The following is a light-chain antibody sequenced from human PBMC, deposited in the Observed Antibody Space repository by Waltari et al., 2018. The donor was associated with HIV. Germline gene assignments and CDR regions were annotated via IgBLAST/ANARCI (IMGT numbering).Light chain of an antibody. CDR1: DSDFGLYHF. V-gene: IGLV2-14*03. CDR2: DVD. Sequence: AVTQPASVSGLPGQSTTISCPGSDSDFGLYHFFPWYQQHSGNPPKLILYDVDSRASGVSDRFSGSMSGNTASLTISGLRTEDEAHYYCASFTGDNTVMFGGGTEVTVL. CDR3: ASFTGDNTVM. J-gene: IGLJ3*02.